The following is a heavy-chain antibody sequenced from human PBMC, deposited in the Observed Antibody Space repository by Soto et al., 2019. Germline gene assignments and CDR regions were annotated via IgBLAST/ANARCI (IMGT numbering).Heavy chain of an antibody. CDR3: TRDPDYGDYWGYFFDY. Sequence: QEQLVQSGAGVKKPGASVKVSCKTSGYTFAAFFIHWIGQAPGQGLEWMGWINPTSGATVSAQKFQDRVTMTRDTSISTAYTELRGLKSADTADYYCTRDPDYGDYWGYFFDYWGQGTPVSVSS. V-gene: IGHV1-2*02. D-gene: IGHD4-17*01. J-gene: IGHJ4*02. CDR1: GYTFAAFF. CDR2: INPTSGAT.